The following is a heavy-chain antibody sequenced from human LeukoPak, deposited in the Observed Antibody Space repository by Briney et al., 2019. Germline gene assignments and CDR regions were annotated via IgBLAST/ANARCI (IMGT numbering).Heavy chain of an antibody. D-gene: IGHD6-19*01. Sequence: SETLSLTCTVSGGSISSSSYYWGWIRQPPGKGLEWIGSIYYSGSTNYNPSLKSRVTISVDKSKNQFSLKLSSVTAADTAVYYCARIAVALRGWFDPWGQGTLVTVSS. V-gene: IGHV4-39*07. CDR1: GGSISSSSYY. CDR2: IYYSGST. J-gene: IGHJ5*02. CDR3: ARIAVALRGWFDP.